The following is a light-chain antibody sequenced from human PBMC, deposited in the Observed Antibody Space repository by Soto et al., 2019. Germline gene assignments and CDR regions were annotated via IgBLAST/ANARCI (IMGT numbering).Light chain of an antibody. CDR3: LSGHSRP. CDR1: QTISSW. J-gene: IGKJ4*01. V-gene: IGKV1-5*03. Sequence: DIQMTQSPSTLSGSVGDRVTITCRASQTISSWLAWYQQKPGKAPKLLIYKASTLKSVVPSRFSGSGSGTDFTLTISSLQPEDFATYFCLSGHSRPFGGGTKVDIK. CDR2: KAS.